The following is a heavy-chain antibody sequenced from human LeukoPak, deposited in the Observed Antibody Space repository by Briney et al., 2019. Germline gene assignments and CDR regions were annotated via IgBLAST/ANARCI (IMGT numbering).Heavy chain of an antibody. Sequence: GGSLRLSCAASGFTFSSYWMHWVRQAPGKGLVWVSRINSDGSSTSYADSVKGRFTISRDNAKNTLYLRMNSLRAEDTAVYYCARGRPTTLGYCSGGSCYSGWGYYYYYGMDVWGQGTTVTVSS. CDR3: ARGRPTTLGYCSGGSCYSGWGYYYYYGMDV. V-gene: IGHV3-74*01. CDR1: GFTFSSYW. J-gene: IGHJ6*02. CDR2: INSDGSST. D-gene: IGHD2-15*01.